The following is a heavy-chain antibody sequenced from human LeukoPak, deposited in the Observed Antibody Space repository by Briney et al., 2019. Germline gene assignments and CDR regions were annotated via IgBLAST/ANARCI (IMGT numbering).Heavy chain of an antibody. Sequence: ASVKVSCKASGYTFTGYYMHWVRQASGQGLEWMGWINRNSGGTDYAQKFQGRVTMTRDTSISTAHMELNRLRSDDTAVYYCASRDGPQGGFDYWGQGTLVTVSS. CDR1: GYTFTGYY. J-gene: IGHJ4*02. V-gene: IGHV1-2*02. D-gene: IGHD5-24*01. CDR3: ASRDGPQGGFDY. CDR2: INRNSGGT.